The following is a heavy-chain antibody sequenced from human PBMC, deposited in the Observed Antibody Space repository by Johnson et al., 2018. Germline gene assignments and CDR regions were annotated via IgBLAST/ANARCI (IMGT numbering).Heavy chain of an antibody. CDR3: ARDRNDQTTVDDYYYYGMDV. CDR1: GYTFTSYD. CDR2: MNPNSGNT. Sequence: QVQLVQSGAEVKKPGASVKVSCKASGYTFTSYDINWVRQATGQGLEWMGWMNPNSGNTGYAQKFQGRVTITADESTSTAYMEMSSLRSEDTAVYYCARDRNDQTTVDDYYYYGMDVWGQGTTVTVSS. V-gene: IGHV1-8*01. J-gene: IGHJ6*02. D-gene: IGHD4-23*01.